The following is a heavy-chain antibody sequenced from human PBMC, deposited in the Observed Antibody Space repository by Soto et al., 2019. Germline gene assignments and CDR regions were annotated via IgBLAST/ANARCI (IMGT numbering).Heavy chain of an antibody. V-gene: IGHV3-73*01. D-gene: IGHD1-26*01. CDR1: GFTFSGSP. Sequence: GGSLRLSCAASGFTFSGSPIHWVRQASGKGLEWIGRIKTKGNNYATAYAASMNGRYTVSRDDSKNTAYLQMSSLRTEDTAGYYSTRQVILGSADWFDPWGQGILVTVSS. J-gene: IGHJ5*02. CDR3: TRQVILGSADWFDP. CDR2: IKTKGNNYAT.